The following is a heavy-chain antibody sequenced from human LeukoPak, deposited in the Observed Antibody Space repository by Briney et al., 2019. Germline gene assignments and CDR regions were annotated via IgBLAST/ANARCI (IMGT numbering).Heavy chain of an antibody. Sequence: QPGGSLRLSCAASGFTLSSYDMHWVRQVTGKGLEWVSAIGVAGDTYYPGSVKGRFIITRENAKNSLYLQMNSLRVEDTAVYYCAIDRHGMAVWGQGTTVVVSS. CDR2: IGVAGDT. J-gene: IGHJ6*02. CDR1: GFTLSSYD. CDR3: AIDRHGMAV. V-gene: IGHV3-13*01.